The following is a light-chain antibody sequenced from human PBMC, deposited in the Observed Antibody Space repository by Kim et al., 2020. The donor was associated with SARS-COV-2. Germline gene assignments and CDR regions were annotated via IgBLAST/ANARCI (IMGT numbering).Light chain of an antibody. Sequence: SPGERATRSCRASQSVSSNLAWYQQKPGQAPRLLIYGASTRATGIPARFSGSGSGTEFTLTISSLQSEDFAVYYCQQYNNWLPLTFGGGTKVDIK. J-gene: IGKJ4*01. CDR2: GAS. V-gene: IGKV3-15*01. CDR1: QSVSSN. CDR3: QQYNNWLPLT.